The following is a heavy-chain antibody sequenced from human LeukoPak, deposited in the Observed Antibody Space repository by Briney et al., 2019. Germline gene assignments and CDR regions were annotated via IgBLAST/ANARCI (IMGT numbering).Heavy chain of an antibody. V-gene: IGHV4-34*01. CDR2: INHSGST. D-gene: IGHD3-16*02. Sequence: SETLSLTCAVYGGSFSGYYWSWIRQPPGKGLEWIGEINHSGSTNYNPSLKSRVTISVDTSKNQFSLKLSSVTAADTAVYYCARESYDYVWGSYRRFDYWDQGTLVTVSS. J-gene: IGHJ4*02. CDR3: ARESYDYVWGSYRRFDY. CDR1: GGSFSGYY.